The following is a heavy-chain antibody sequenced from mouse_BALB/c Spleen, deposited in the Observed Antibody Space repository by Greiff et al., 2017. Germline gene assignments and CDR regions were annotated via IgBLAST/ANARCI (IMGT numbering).Heavy chain of an antibody. J-gene: IGHJ4*01. CDR3: ARGDYDEEAMDY. CDR2: ILPGSGST. Sequence: QVQLQQSGAELMKPGASVKISCKATGYTFSSYWIEWVKQRPGHGLEWIGEILPGSGSTNYNEKFKGKATFTADTSSNTAYMQLSSLTSEDSAVYYCARGDYDEEAMDYWGQGTSVTVSS. V-gene: IGHV1-9*01. CDR1: GYTFSSYW. D-gene: IGHD2-4*01.